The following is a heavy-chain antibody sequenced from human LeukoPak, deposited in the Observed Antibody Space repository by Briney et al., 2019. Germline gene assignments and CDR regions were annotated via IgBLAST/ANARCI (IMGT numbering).Heavy chain of an antibody. D-gene: IGHD2-2*01. CDR2: ISAYNGNT. CDR1: GYTFTSYG. Sequence: ASVKVSCKASGYTFTSYGISWVRQAPGQGLERMGWISAYNGNTNYAQKLQGRVTMTTDTSTRTAYMELRSLRSDDTAVYYCARKRYQQLHAFDIWGQGTMVTVSS. J-gene: IGHJ3*02. V-gene: IGHV1-18*01. CDR3: ARKRYQQLHAFDI.